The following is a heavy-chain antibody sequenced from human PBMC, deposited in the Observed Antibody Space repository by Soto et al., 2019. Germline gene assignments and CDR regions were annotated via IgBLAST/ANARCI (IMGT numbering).Heavy chain of an antibody. CDR1: GFTFSSYA. J-gene: IGHJ4*02. Sequence: GGALRLSCASSGFTFSSYAMSWVRQAPGKGLEWVSAISGIFCITFYADSVKGRSTISRDNSKNTLYLQMNSLRAEDTAVYYCAKEFYYYGSGSYYQPLDYWGQGTLVTVSS. CDR2: ISGIFCIT. D-gene: IGHD3-10*01. CDR3: AKEFYYYGSGSYYQPLDY. V-gene: IGHV3-23*01.